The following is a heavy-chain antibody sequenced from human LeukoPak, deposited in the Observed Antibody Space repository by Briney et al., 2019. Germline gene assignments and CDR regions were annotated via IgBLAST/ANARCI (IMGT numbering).Heavy chain of an antibody. CDR3: ATGPKDNYYFGYWYFDL. Sequence: ASVKVSCKVSGYTLTELSMHWVRQAPGKGLEWMGGFDPEDGETIYAQKFQGSVTMTEDTSTDTAYMELSSLRSEDTAVYYCATGPKDNYYFGYWYFDLWGRGTLVTVSS. J-gene: IGHJ2*01. D-gene: IGHD2/OR15-2a*01. CDR2: FDPEDGET. CDR1: GYTLTELS. V-gene: IGHV1-24*01.